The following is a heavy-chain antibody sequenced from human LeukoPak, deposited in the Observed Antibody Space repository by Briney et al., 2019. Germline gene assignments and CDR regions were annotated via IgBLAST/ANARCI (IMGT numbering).Heavy chain of an antibody. Sequence: VKPGGSLRLSCAASGFTFSNYAMSWVRQAPGKGLEWVSAISGSGGSTYYADSVKGRFTISRDNSKNTLYLQMNSLRAEDTAVYYCAKDSSGYYHDSYYYYMDVWGKGTTVTVSS. CDR2: ISGSGGST. V-gene: IGHV3-23*01. D-gene: IGHD3-22*01. CDR1: GFTFSNYA. CDR3: AKDSSGYYHDSYYYYMDV. J-gene: IGHJ6*03.